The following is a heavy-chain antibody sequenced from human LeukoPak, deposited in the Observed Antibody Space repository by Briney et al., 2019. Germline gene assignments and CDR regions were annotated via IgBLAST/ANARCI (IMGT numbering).Heavy chain of an antibody. CDR2: IDPNSGGT. J-gene: IGHJ4*02. Sequence: ASVKVSCKASGYTFIGYYMHWVRQAPGQGLEWMGWIDPNSGGTNYAQKFQGRVTMTRDTSISTAYMELSRLGSDDTAVYYCTRDDYGGNPNFDYWGQGTLVTVSS. CDR1: GYTFIGYY. V-gene: IGHV1-2*02. CDR3: TRDDYGGNPNFDY. D-gene: IGHD4-23*01.